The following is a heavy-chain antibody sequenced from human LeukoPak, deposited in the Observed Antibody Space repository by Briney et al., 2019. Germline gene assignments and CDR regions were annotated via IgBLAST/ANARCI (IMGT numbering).Heavy chain of an antibody. Sequence: SETLSLTCAVYGGSFSGYYWSWIRQPPGKGLEWIGEINHSGSTNYNPSLKSRVTISVDTSKNQFSLKLSSVTAADTAVYYWARRPIAAAGTVDYWGKETLVTVSS. CDR3: ARRPIAAAGTVDY. D-gene: IGHD6-13*01. CDR2: INHSGST. J-gene: IGHJ4*02. V-gene: IGHV4-34*01. CDR1: GGSFSGYY.